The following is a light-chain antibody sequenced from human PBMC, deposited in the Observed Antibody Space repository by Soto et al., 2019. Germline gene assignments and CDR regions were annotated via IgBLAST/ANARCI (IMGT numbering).Light chain of an antibody. CDR3: LQRIVVPFT. CDR1: RSLFDRDDGNTY. CDR2: ALS. J-gene: IGKJ3*01. Sequence: EIVVTQAPLSLAVTPGEPASISCRSSRSLFDRDDGNTYIDWYLKKPGQSPQLLIYALSYRASGVSVRFSGSGSGTDFTLKISRVEAEDVGVYYCLQRIVVPFTFGPGTKVDI. V-gene: IGKV2-40*01.